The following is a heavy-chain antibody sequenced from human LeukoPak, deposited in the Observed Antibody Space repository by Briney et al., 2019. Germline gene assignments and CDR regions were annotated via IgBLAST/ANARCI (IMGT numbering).Heavy chain of an antibody. V-gene: IGHV4-34*01. CDR3: ARGRLQLWSFPLPYNHYAIDV. CDR2: SNHFGST. D-gene: IGHD5-18*01. J-gene: IGHJ6*02. CDR1: GESFSGYF. Sequence: SETLSLTCAVSGESFSGYFWTWIRQPPGKGLEWIGESNHFGSTDYNPSLKSRVTISVDTSKKQFSLSVRSVTDADTAVYFCARGRLQLWSFPLPYNHYAIDVWGQGTTVTVSS.